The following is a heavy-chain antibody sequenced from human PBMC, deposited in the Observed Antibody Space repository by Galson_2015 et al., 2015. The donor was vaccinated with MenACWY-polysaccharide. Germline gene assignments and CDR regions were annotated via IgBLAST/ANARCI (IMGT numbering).Heavy chain of an antibody. CDR3: AREGSRIVFHAFDI. Sequence: SLRLSCAASGIRFSGSGMHWVRQAPGKGLEWVAVIQYDGTNKVYADSVKGRFTISRDNSRNTLYLEMNSLRAEDTAVYYCAREGSRIVFHAFDIWGQGTMVTVS. D-gene: IGHD2-2*01. J-gene: IGHJ3*02. CDR2: IQYDGTNK. CDR1: GIRFSGSG. V-gene: IGHV3-33*01.